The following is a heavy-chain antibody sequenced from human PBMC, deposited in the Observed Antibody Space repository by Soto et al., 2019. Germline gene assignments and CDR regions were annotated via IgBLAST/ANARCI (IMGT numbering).Heavy chain of an antibody. Sequence: QITLKESGPPLVKPTQTLTLTCTFSGFSLSTSGVGVGWIRQPPGKALEWLALIYWDDDKRFSPSLKTTLTITKDTSKNQVVLTMTNMDPVDTATYYCAHRHGDPGYFDYWGQGTLVTVSS. CDR1: GFSLSTSGVG. CDR2: IYWDDDK. D-gene: IGHD4-17*01. J-gene: IGHJ4*02. CDR3: AHRHGDPGYFDY. V-gene: IGHV2-5*02.